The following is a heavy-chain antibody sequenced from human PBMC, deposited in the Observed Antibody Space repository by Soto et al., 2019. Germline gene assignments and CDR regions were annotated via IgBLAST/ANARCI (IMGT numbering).Heavy chain of an antibody. CDR3: ARGGAYYDILTGLGFDP. Sequence: SETLSLTCTVSGGSISSSSYYWGWIRQPPGKGLEWIGSIYYSGSTYYNPSLKSRVTISVNTSKNQFSLKLSSVTVADTAVYYCARGGAYYDILTGLGFDPWGQGTLVT. V-gene: IGHV4-39*01. CDR1: GGSISSSSYY. J-gene: IGHJ5*02. CDR2: IYYSGST. D-gene: IGHD3-9*01.